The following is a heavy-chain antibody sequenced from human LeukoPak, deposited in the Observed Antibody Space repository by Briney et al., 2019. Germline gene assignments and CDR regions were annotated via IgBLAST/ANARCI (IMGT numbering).Heavy chain of an antibody. Sequence: SETLSLTCAVYGGSFSGYYWSWIRQPPGKGLEWIGEDNHSGSTNYNPSLKSRVTISVDTSKNQFSLKLSSVTAADTAVYYCARRMLSDAYFDYWGREPWSPSPQ. CDR2: DNHSGST. V-gene: IGHV4-34*01. J-gene: IGHJ4*02. D-gene: IGHD2-8*01. CDR3: ARRMLSDAYFDY. CDR1: GGSFSGYY.